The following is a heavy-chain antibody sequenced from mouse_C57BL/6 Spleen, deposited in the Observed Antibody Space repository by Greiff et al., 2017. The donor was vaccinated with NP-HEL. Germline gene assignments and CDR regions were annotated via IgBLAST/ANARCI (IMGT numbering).Heavy chain of an antibody. CDR3: ARSPYYYGSRGYAMDY. J-gene: IGHJ4*01. CDR2: IHPNSGST. D-gene: IGHD1-1*01. V-gene: IGHV1-64*01. CDR1: GYTFTSYW. Sequence: VKLQQPGAELVKPGASVKLSCKASGYTFTSYWMHWVKQRPGQGLEWIGMIHPNSGSTNYNEKFKSKATLTVDKSSSTAYMQRSSLTSEDSAVYYCARSPYYYGSRGYAMDYWGQGTSVTVSS.